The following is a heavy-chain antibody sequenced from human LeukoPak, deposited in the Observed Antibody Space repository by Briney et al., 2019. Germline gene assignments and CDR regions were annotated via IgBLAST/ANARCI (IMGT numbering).Heavy chain of an antibody. CDR2: INPSGGST. D-gene: IGHD1-14*01. J-gene: IGHJ5*02. CDR1: GYTFTSYY. CDR3: ARGDHVGTGIPSSWFDP. V-gene: IGHV1-46*01. Sequence: GESLKVSCKASGYTFTSYYMHWVRQAPGQGLEWMGIINPSGGSTSYAQKFQGRVTMTRDTPTSTVYMELSSLRSEDTAVYYCARGDHVGTGIPSSWFDPWGQGTLVTVSS.